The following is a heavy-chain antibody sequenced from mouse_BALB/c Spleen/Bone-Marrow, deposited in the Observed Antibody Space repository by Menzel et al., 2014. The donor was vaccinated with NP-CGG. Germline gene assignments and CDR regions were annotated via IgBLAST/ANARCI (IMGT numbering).Heavy chain of an antibody. V-gene: IGHV3-8*02. CDR3: ARFGYDYALDY. CDR2: ISYSGST. CDR1: GDSITRGY. Sequence: VQLQQSGPSLVKPSQTLSLTCSVTGDSITRGYWNWIRKFPGNKLEYMGYISYSGSTYYNPSLKSRISITRDTSKNQYYLQLKSVTTEDTATYYCARFGYDYALDYWGQGTSVTVSS. J-gene: IGHJ4*01. D-gene: IGHD2-2*01.